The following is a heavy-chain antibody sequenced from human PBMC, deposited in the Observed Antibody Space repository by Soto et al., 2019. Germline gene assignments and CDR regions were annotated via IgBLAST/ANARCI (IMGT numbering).Heavy chain of an antibody. V-gene: IGHV1-69*13. D-gene: IGHD3-22*01. J-gene: IGHJ6*02. Sequence: SVKVSCKASGGTFSSYAISWVRQAPGQGLEWMGGIIPIFGTANYAQKFQGRVTITADESTSTAYMELSSLRSEDTAVYYCARANYDSSGSYYYYGMDVGGQGTTVTVSS. CDR3: ARANYDSSGSYYYYGMDV. CDR1: GGTFSSYA. CDR2: IIPIFGTA.